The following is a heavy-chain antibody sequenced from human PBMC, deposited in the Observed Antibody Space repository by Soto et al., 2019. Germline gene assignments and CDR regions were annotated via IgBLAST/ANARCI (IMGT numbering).Heavy chain of an antibody. CDR2: IFWDDDK. D-gene: IGHD3-16*01. J-gene: IGHJ4*02. CDR1: GVSLSTSGVG. CDR3: SHRGGNSLTSDY. Sequence: QITLKESGPTLVKPTQTLTLTCIFSGVSLSTSGVGVGWIRQPPGKALEWLALIFWDDDKRYSPSLKSRLTITKDSSKSQPVLITATMDPAYKATYYFSHRGGNSLTSDYWGQGTLVTVSS. V-gene: IGHV2-5*02.